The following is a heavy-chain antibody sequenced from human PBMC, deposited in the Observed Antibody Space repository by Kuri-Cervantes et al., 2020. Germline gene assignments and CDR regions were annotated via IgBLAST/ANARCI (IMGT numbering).Heavy chain of an antibody. CDR1: GGSISSYY. CDR2: IYYSGST. V-gene: IGHV4-59*13. Sequence: SETLSLTCTVSGGSISSYYWSWIRQPPGKGLEWIGYIYYSGSTNYNPSLKSRVTISVDTSKNQFSLELSSVTAADTAVYYCASTMVRGVIIYWGQGTLVTVSS. J-gene: IGHJ4*02. CDR3: ASTMVRGVIIY. D-gene: IGHD3-10*01.